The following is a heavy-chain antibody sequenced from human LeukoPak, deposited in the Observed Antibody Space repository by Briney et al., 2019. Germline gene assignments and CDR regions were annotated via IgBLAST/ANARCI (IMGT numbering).Heavy chain of an antibody. CDR3: ARVYDSSGYYYAY. D-gene: IGHD3-22*01. V-gene: IGHV1-2*02. CDR1: GYTFTGYY. J-gene: IGHJ4*02. CDR2: INPNSGGT. Sequence: ASVKVSCKASGYTFTGYYMHWVRQAPGQGLEWMGWINPNSGGTNYAQKFQGRVAMTGDTSISTAYMDLSRLRSEDTAVYYCARVYDSSGYYYAYWGQGTLVTVSS.